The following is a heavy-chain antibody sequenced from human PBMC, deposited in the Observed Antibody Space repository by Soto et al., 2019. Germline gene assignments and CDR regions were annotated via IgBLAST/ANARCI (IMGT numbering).Heavy chain of an antibody. D-gene: IGHD1-1*01. CDR1: GFTFSSYA. J-gene: IGHJ6*03. CDR2: ISGSGGST. V-gene: IGHV3-23*01. CDR3: AKDQGTPRNYYYYMDV. Sequence: GGSLRLSCAASGFTFSSYAMSWVRQAPGKGLEWVSAISGSGGSTYYADSVKGRFTISRDNSKNTLYLQMNSPRAEDTAVYYCAKDQGTPRNYYYYMDVWGKGTTVTVSS.